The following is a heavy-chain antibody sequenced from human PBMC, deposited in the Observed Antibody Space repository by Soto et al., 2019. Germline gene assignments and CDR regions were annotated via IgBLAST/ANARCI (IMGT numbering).Heavy chain of an antibody. CDR1: GYTFTSYY. J-gene: IGHJ6*02. D-gene: IGHD6-13*01. V-gene: IGHV1-46*01. CDR3: ARDSSSWRDYYGMDV. CDR2: INPSDGNT. Sequence: ASVKVSCKASGYTFTSYYMHWVRQAPGQGLEWMGIINPSDGNTSYAQKYQGRVTMTRDTSTSTVYMELSSLRSEDTAVYYCARDSSSWRDYYGMDVWGQGTTVTVSS.